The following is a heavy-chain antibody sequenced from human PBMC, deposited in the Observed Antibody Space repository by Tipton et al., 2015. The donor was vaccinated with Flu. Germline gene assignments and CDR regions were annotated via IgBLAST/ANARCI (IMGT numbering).Heavy chain of an antibody. CDR2: IRQNGIET. CDR3: ARDLHFSDFWTAFSTYTMDV. CDR1: GFNFSNLW. Sequence: SLRLSCVGSGFNFSNLWMSWVRQTPGRGLEWVANIRQNGIETYHVDSVKGRFTVSRDNAKSSLYLQMNSLRAEDTAVYYCARDLHFSDFWTAFSTYTMDVWGQGTTVTVSS. D-gene: IGHD3/OR15-3a*01. J-gene: IGHJ6*02. V-gene: IGHV3-7*03.